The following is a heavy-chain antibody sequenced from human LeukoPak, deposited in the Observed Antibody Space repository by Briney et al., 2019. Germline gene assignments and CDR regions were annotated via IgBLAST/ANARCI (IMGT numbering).Heavy chain of an antibody. CDR1: GYTFTGYY. CDR2: INPNSGGT. D-gene: IGHD5-24*01. CDR3: ARGGRWLQLGTPQGLGY. J-gene: IGHJ4*02. V-gene: IGHV1-2*02. Sequence: GASVKVSCKASGYTFTGYYMHWVRQAPGQGLEWMGWINPNSGGTNYAQKFQGRVTMTRDTSISTAYMELSRLRSDDTAVYYCARGGRWLQLGTPQGLGYWSQGTLVTVSS.